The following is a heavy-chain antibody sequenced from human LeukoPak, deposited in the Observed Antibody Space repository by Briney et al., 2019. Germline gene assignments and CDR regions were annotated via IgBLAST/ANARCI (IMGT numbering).Heavy chain of an antibody. V-gene: IGHV3-33*01. J-gene: IGHJ6*02. CDR2: IWYDGSNK. CDR3: ARIAVADEYYYYTMDV. CDR1: GFSFGSYG. D-gene: IGHD6-19*01. Sequence: GGSLRLSCAASGFSFGSYGMHWVRQAPGKGLEWVAAIWYDGSNKFYANSVKGRFTISRDNSKNTLYLQMNILRAEDTAVYFCARIAVADEYYYYTMDVWGQGTPVTVS.